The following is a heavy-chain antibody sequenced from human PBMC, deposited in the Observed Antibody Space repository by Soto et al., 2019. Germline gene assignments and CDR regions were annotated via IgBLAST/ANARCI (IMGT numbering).Heavy chain of an antibody. D-gene: IGHD6-25*01. V-gene: IGHV1-69*13. CDR3: ARDTGYSSAENWFDP. Sequence: GASVKVSCKASGGTFSSYAISWVRQAPGQGLEWMGGIIPIFGTANYAQKFQGRVTITADESTSTAYMELSGLRSEDTAVYYCARDTGYSSAENWFDPWGQGTLVTVSS. CDR2: IIPIFGTA. J-gene: IGHJ5*02. CDR1: GGTFSSYA.